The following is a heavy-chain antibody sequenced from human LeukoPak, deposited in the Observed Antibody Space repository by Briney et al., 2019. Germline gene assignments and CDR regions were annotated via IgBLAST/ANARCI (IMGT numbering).Heavy chain of an antibody. CDR2: ITRSGTT. CDR1: GGSFNGYS. J-gene: IGHJ4*02. V-gene: IGHV4-34*01. Sequence: SETLSLTCAVYGGSFNGYSWNWIRQAPGKGLEWIGEITRSGTTNYNPSLNTRVSISIDTSENHFSLKLTSVTAADTAVYFCARGRLAYCSGGSCYSYNSWGQGTLVTVSS. CDR3: ARGRLAYCSGGSCYSYNS. D-gene: IGHD2-15*01.